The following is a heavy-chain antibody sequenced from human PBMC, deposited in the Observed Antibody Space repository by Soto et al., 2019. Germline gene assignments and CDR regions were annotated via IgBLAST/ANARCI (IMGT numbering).Heavy chain of an antibody. CDR3: RLTVTTIIYYYYGMDV. J-gene: IGHJ6*02. CDR2: IIPIFGTA. V-gene: IGHV1-69*12. D-gene: IGHD4-17*01. Sequence: QVQLVQSGAEVKKPGSSVKVSCKASGGTFSSCAISWVRQAPGQGLEWMGGIIPIFGTANYAQKFQGRVTITADESTSTAYMELSSLRSEDTAVYYCRLTVTTIIYYYYGMDVWGQGTTVTVSS. CDR1: GGTFSSCA.